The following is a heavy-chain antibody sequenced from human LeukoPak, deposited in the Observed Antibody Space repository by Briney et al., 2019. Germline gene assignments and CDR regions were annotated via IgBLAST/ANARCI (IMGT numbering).Heavy chain of an antibody. CDR3: VRGSVGATKGGDY. CDR2: IYYSGTA. J-gene: IGHJ4*02. CDR1: GGSISSGGYY. V-gene: IGHV4-31*03. Sequence: PSQTLSLTCTVSGGSISSGGYYWSRIRQHPGKGLEWIGYIYYSGTAHYNPSLKSRVTISLDTSKNQFSLKLSSVTAADTAVYYCVRGSVGATKGGDYWGQGILVTVSS. D-gene: IGHD1-26*01.